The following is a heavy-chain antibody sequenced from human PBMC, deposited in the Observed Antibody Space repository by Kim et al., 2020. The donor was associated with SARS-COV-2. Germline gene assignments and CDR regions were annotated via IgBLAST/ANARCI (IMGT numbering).Heavy chain of an antibody. CDR3: ARGIPMAGFDY. Sequence: TYSNPSPQSRVPISGDTSKKQFSLKLSSVTAADTAVYYCARGIPMAGFDYWGQGTLVTVSS. D-gene: IGHD2-2*02. J-gene: IGHJ4*02. CDR2: T. V-gene: IGHV4-31*02.